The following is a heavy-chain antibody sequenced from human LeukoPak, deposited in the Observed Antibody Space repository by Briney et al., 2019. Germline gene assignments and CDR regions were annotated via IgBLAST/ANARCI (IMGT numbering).Heavy chain of an antibody. Sequence: PGGSLRLSCAASGFTFSNYGMHWVRQAPGTGLEWVAVISYDGNNKYYADSVKGRFTISRDNSKNTLYLQMNSLRAEDTAVYYCANAVGACGTVAGRLGYWGQGTLVTV. CDR3: ANAVGACGTVAGRLGY. V-gene: IGHV3-30*18. CDR2: ISYDGNNK. D-gene: IGHD6-19*01. CDR1: GFTFSNYG. J-gene: IGHJ4*02.